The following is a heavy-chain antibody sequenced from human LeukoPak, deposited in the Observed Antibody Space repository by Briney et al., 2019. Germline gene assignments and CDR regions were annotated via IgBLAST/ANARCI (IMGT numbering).Heavy chain of an antibody. CDR2: INHSGST. J-gene: IGHJ4*02. CDR3: ARGPPLYSSSLEVRPFDY. V-gene: IGHV4-34*01. D-gene: IGHD6-13*01. Sequence: SETLSLTCAVYGGSFSDYYWSWIRQPPGKRLEWIGEINHSGSTNYNPSLKSRVTISVDTSKNQFSLKLSSVTAADTAVYYCARGPPLYSSSLEVRPFDYWGQGTLVTVSS. CDR1: GGSFSDYY.